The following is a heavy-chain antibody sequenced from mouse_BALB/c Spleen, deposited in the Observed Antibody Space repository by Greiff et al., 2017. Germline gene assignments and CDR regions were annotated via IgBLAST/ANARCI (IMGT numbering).Heavy chain of an antibody. V-gene: IGHV5-9-4*01. Sequence: EVQGVESGGGLVKPGGSLKLSCAASGFTFSSYAMSWVRQSPEKRLEWVAEISSGGSYTYYPDTVTGRFTISRDNAKNTLYLEMSSLRSEDTAMYYCARDRGYYGSSRAWFAYWGQGTLVTVSA. CDR2: ISSGGSYT. CDR1: GFTFSSYA. J-gene: IGHJ3*01. CDR3: ARDRGYYGSSRAWFAY. D-gene: IGHD1-1*01.